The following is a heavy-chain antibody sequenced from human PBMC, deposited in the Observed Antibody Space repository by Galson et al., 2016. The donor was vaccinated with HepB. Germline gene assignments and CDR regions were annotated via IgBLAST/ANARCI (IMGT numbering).Heavy chain of an antibody. CDR2: IKSKTDGGTT. V-gene: IGHV3-15*01. Sequence: SLRLSCAASGFTFSNAWMSWVRQAPGQGLEWVGRIKSKTDGGTTDYAAPVKGRFTISRDGSKNTLYLHMNSLSAEDTAVYYCARNPGAINWGWGQGTLVTVSS. CDR3: ARNPGAINWG. J-gene: IGHJ4*02. D-gene: IGHD7-27*01. CDR1: GFTFSNAW.